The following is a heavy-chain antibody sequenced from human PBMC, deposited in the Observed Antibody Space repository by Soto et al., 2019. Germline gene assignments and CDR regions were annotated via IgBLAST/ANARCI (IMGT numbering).Heavy chain of an antibody. D-gene: IGHD6-6*01. Sequence: SETLSLTCTVSGGSISSGDYYWSWIRQPPGKGLEWIGYIYYSGSTYYNPSLKSRVTISVDTSKNQFSLKLSSVTAADTAVYSCARALGRQLVPFDYWGQGNLVTVSS. CDR1: GGSISSGDYY. J-gene: IGHJ4*02. CDR2: IYYSGST. CDR3: ARALGRQLVPFDY. V-gene: IGHV4-30-4*01.